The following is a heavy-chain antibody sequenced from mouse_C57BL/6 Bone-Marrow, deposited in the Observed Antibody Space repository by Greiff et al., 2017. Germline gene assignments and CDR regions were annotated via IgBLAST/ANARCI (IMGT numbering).Heavy chain of an antibody. J-gene: IGHJ1*03. Sequence: VQLQQSGAELVRPGASVKLSCTASGFNITDDYMHWVKQRPEQGLEWIGWIDPENGDTNYASKFQGKATITADTASNTAYLQLSSLTSEDTAVYYCTTYGSITWYFDVWGTGTTVTVSS. CDR3: TTYGSITWYFDV. D-gene: IGHD1-1*01. CDR1: GFNITDDY. V-gene: IGHV14-4*01. CDR2: IDPENGDT.